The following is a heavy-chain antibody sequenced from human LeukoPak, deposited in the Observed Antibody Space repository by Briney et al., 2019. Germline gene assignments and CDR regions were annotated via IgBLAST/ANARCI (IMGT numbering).Heavy chain of an antibody. Sequence: PSETLSLTCTVSGGSISSSGYYWGWIRQPPGKGLEWIGSIYFSGNTYYNPSLKSRVAISVDTPKNHLSLKLSSVTAADTAVYYCARSHYYDSSGNYGLNWFDPWGQGTLVTVSS. CDR1: GGSISSSGYY. CDR2: IYFSGNT. CDR3: ARSHYYDSSGNYGLNWFDP. V-gene: IGHV4-39*02. J-gene: IGHJ5*02. D-gene: IGHD3-22*01.